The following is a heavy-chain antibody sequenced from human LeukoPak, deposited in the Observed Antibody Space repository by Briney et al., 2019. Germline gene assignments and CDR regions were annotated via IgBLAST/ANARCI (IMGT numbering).Heavy chain of an antibody. V-gene: IGHV3-74*01. J-gene: IGHJ3*02. CDR2: INSDGSTT. D-gene: IGHD3-10*01. CDR3: AIGINPGAFDI. Sequence: GGSLRLSCAASGFTFSSYWMHWVRQAPGKGLVWVSRINSDGSTTNYADSVKGRFTISRDNAKNTLYLQMNSLRADDTAVYYCAIGINPGAFDIWGQGTMVTVSS. CDR1: GFTFSSYW.